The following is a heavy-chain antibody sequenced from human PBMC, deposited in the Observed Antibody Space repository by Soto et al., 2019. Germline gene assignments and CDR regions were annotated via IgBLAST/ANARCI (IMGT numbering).Heavy chain of an antibody. J-gene: IGHJ4*02. Sequence: EVQLLESGGGLVQPGWSLRLSCAVSGFTFSSHAMSWVRQAPGKGLECVSSITGSGGSTYYADSVKGRFTISRDKSKNTLYLQMSSLRGEDTAVYYCAKDLQYSGWLSAQTFDYWGQGTQVTVSS. D-gene: IGHD6-19*01. CDR1: GFTFSSHA. CDR2: ITGSGGST. CDR3: AKDLQYSGWLSAQTFDY. V-gene: IGHV3-23*01.